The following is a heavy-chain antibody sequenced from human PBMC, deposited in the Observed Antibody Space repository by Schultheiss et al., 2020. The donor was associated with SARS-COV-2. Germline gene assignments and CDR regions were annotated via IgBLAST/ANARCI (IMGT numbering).Heavy chain of an antibody. CDR1: GFTFSSYD. CDR2: ISGSGGST. V-gene: IGHV3-23*01. CDR3: AKFNCGNLEWLFVDV. J-gene: IGHJ6*02. Sequence: GGSLRLSCAASGFTFSSYDMHWVRQAPGKGLEWVSAISGSGGSTYYADSVKGRFTISRDNSKNTLYLQMNSLRAEDTAVYYCAKFNCGNLEWLFVDVWGQGTTVTVSS. D-gene: IGHD3-3*01.